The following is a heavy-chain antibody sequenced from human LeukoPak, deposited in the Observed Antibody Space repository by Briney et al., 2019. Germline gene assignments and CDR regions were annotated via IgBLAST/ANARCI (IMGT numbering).Heavy chain of an antibody. Sequence: GGSLRLSCAASGFTFSNAGMSWVRQAPGKGLEWVGRIKSKTDGGTTDYAAPVKGRFTISRDDSKNTLYLQMNSLKTEDTAVYCCTPARGYSGYGLFDYWGQGTLVTVSS. J-gene: IGHJ4*02. D-gene: IGHD5-12*01. CDR2: IKSKTDGGTT. V-gene: IGHV3-15*01. CDR1: GFTFSNAG. CDR3: TPARGYSGYGLFDY.